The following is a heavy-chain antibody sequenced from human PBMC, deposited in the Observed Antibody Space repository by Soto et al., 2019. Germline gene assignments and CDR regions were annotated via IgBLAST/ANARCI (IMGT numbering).Heavy chain of an antibody. J-gene: IGHJ4*02. Sequence: QVQLQESGPGLVKPSQTLSLTCTVSGGSISQGDYYWSWIRQSPGKGLEWIGYIYYSGNTDYTPSIKSRVAISVDTSKNLCSLTVSSVTAADTGVYYCAGGVGSGTSSSFDYWGQGNLVSVSS. CDR1: GGSISQGDYY. V-gene: IGHV4-30-4*01. CDR3: AGGVGSGTSSSFDY. CDR2: IYYSGNT. D-gene: IGHD6-6*01.